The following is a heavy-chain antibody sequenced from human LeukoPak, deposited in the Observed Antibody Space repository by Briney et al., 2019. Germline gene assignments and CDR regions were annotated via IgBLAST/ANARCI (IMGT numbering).Heavy chain of an antibody. CDR1: GGSISSYY. CDR2: IYYSGST. Sequence: SETLSLTCTVSGGSISSYYWSWIRQPPGKGLEWIGYIYYSGSTNYNPSLKSRVTISVDTSKNQFSLKLSSVTAADTAVYYCASHEYSSSSHDYWGQGTLVTVSS. J-gene: IGHJ4*02. CDR3: ASHEYSSSSHDY. D-gene: IGHD6-6*01. V-gene: IGHV4-59*08.